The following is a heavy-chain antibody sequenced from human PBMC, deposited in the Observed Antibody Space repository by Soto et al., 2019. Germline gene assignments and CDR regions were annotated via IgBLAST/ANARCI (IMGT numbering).Heavy chain of an antibody. CDR2: IYYSGST. V-gene: IGHV4-59*08. CDR1: GGSISSYY. D-gene: IGHD4-17*01. J-gene: IGHJ4*02. CDR3: ARFSVTTYFDY. Sequence: NPSETLSLTCTVSGGSISSYYWSWIRQPPGKGLEWIGYIYYSGSTNYNPSLKSRVTISVDTSKNQFSLKLSSVTAADTAVYYCARFSVTTYFDYWGQGTLVTVSS.